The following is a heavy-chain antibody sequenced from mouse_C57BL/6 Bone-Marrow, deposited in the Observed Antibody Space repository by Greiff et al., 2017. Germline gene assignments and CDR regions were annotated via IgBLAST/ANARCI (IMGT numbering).Heavy chain of an antibody. CDR3: ARLRDYYGSSFWYFDV. D-gene: IGHD1-1*01. Sequence: VQLQQSGPVLVKPGASVKMSCKASGYTFTDYYMNWVKQSHGKSLEWIGVINPYNGGTSYNQKFKGKATLTVDKSSSTAYMELNCLTSEDSAVYYCARLRDYYGSSFWYFDVWGTGTTVTVSS. CDR1: GYTFTDYY. J-gene: IGHJ1*03. CDR2: INPYNGGT. V-gene: IGHV1-19*01.